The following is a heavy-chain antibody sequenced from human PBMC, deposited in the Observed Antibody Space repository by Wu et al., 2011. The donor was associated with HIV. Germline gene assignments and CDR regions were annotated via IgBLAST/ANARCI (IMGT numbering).Heavy chain of an antibody. Sequence: QVQLVQSGAEVRKPGASVKVSCKASGYTFTGFYVHWVRQAPGQGLEWMGWINPNSGGTNYAQKFQDRATLSRDTSINTAYMDLSSLRSDDTAVYYCARDGSSAQLDLYYNHMDVWGKGTTVTVSS. J-gene: IGHJ6*03. CDR3: ARDGSSAQLDLYYNHMDV. D-gene: IGHD6-6*01. V-gene: IGHV1-2*02. CDR2: INPNSGGT. CDR1: GYTFTGFY.